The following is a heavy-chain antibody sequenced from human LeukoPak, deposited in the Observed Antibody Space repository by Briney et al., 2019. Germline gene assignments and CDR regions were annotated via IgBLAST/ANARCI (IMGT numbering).Heavy chain of an antibody. J-gene: IGHJ4*02. D-gene: IGHD3-22*01. CDR3: ARGSHYYDSSGYHY. CDR1: GGSFSGYY. V-gene: IGHV4-34*01. CDR2: INHSGST. Sequence: SETLSLTCAVYGGSFSGYYWSWIRQPPGKGLEWIGEINHSGSTNYNPSPKSRVTISVDTSKNQFSLKLSSVTAADTAVYYCARGSHYYDSSGYHYWGQGTLVTVSS.